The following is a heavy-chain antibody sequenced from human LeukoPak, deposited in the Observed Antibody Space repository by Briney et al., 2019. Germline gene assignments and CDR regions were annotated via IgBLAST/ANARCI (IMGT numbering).Heavy chain of an antibody. Sequence: GGSLRLSCAASGFTVSSNYMSWVRQAPGKGLEWVSVIYSGGSTYYADSVKGRFTISRDNSKNTLYLQMNSLRAEDTAVYYCARGNLHYYDSSGYTYWGQGTLVTVSS. CDR3: ARGNLHYYDSSGYTY. J-gene: IGHJ4*02. D-gene: IGHD3-22*01. CDR1: GFTVSSNY. V-gene: IGHV3-53*01. CDR2: IYSGGST.